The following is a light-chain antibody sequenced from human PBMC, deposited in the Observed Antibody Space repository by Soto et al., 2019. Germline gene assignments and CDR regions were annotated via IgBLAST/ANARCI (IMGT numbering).Light chain of an antibody. CDR1: QSISSY. V-gene: IGKV1-39*01. CDR3: QQSFRTPFT. CDR2: AAS. Sequence: DIQMTQSLSSLSASVGDRVNITCRASQSISSYLNWYQQKPGKAPKLLVYAASRLQSGVPSRFSGTGSGTDFTLTISSLQPEDFATYYCQQSFRTPFTFGPGNKLDIK. J-gene: IGKJ3*01.